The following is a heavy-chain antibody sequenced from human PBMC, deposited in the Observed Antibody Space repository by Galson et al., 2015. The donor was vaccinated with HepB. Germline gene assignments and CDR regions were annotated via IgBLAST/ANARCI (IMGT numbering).Heavy chain of an antibody. Sequence: SCKASGYTFTSYYMHWVRQAPGQGLEWMGIINPSGGSTSYAQKLQGRVTMTRDTSTSTVYMELSSLRSEDTAVYYCAREEGTMVRGWYYYYGMDVWGQGTTVTVSS. CDR3: AREEGTMVRGWYYYYGMDV. V-gene: IGHV1-46*04. D-gene: IGHD3-10*01. J-gene: IGHJ6*02. CDR2: INPSGGST. CDR1: GYTFTSYY.